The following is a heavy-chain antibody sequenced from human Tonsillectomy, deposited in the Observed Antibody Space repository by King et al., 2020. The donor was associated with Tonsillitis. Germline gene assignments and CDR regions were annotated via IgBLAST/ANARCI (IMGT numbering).Heavy chain of an antibody. CDR3: ARHVGRGDFWSGTRYYYMDV. Sequence: VQLVESGAEVKKPGDSLKISCEGSGYSFTTFWIGWVRQMPGKGLEWMGIVYPGDSDARYSPSFQGQVTISADKSISTAYLQWSSLKASDTAIYYCARHVGRGDFWSGTRYYYMDVWGKGTTVTVSS. D-gene: IGHD3-3*01. CDR2: VYPGDSDA. V-gene: IGHV5-51*01. CDR1: GYSFTTFW. J-gene: IGHJ6*03.